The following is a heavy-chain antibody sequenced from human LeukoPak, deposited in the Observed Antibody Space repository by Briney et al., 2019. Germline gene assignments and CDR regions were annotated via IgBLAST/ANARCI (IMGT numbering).Heavy chain of an antibody. CDR1: GFTFSSYG. Sequence: PGGSLRLSCAASGFTFSSYGMHWVRQAPGKGLEWVAFIRYDGSNKYYADSVKGRFTISRDNSKNTLYLQMNSLRAEDTAVYYCARDDIPTMIVVVITGFDYWGQGTLVTVSS. J-gene: IGHJ4*02. D-gene: IGHD3-22*01. CDR3: ARDDIPTMIVVVITGFDY. CDR2: IRYDGSNK. V-gene: IGHV3-30*02.